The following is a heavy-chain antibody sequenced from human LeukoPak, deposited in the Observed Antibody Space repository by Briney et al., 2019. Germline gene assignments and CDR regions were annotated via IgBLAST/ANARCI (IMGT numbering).Heavy chain of an antibody. CDR3: AIRAYYDFWSGSEPANWFDP. V-gene: IGHV1-24*01. J-gene: IGHJ5*02. Sequence: ASVKVSCKVSGYTLTELSMHWVRQAPGKGLVWMGGFDPEDGETIYAQKFQGRVTMTEDTSTDTAYMELSSLRSEDTAVYYCAIRAYYDFWSGSEPANWFDPWGQGTLVTVSS. CDR2: FDPEDGET. CDR1: GYTLTELS. D-gene: IGHD3-3*01.